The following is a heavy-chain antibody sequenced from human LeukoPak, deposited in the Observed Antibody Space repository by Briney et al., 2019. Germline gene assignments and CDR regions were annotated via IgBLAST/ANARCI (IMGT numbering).Heavy chain of an antibody. CDR1: GFTFSDYR. V-gene: IGHV3-64*01. CDR3: ARGGYYDSSGSFDY. CDR2: ISTNGGST. J-gene: IGHJ4*02. D-gene: IGHD3-22*01. Sequence: GGSLRLSCEASGFTFSDYRMHWVRQAPGRGLEYVSAISTNGGSTDYANSVKGRFTISRDNSDNRVFLQMGTLRAEDMAVYYCARGGYYDSSGSFDYWGQGILVTVSS.